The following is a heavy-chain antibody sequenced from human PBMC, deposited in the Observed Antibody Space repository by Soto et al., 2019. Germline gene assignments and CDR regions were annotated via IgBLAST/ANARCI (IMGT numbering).Heavy chain of an antibody. J-gene: IGHJ6*02. CDR3: ARSPGYSASWGYFYYGMKI. Sequence: QVQLVQSGAELKKPGAAVKFSFKASGYTFTNYGISWVRQAPGQGLEWMGWINTYHGNTKYAQKLQDRVTMTKDTSTSTAYMELTSLRSDDTAVYYCARSPGYSASWGYFYYGMKIWGQGTTVIVSS. V-gene: IGHV1-18*01. D-gene: IGHD6-13*01. CDR1: GYTFTNYG. CDR2: INTYHGNT.